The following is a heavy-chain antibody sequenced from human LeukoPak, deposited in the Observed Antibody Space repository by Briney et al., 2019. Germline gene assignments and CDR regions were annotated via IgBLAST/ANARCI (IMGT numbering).Heavy chain of an antibody. V-gene: IGHV5-51*01. CDR3: ARGITMVRGAFDY. CDR2: IYPGDSDT. CDR1: GYNFTSYW. Sequence: GESLKISCKGSGYNFTSYWTSWVRPMPGKGLEWMGIIYPGDSDTRYSPSFQGQVTISADKSISTAYLQWSSLKASDTAMYYCARGITMVRGAFDYWGQGTLVTVSS. D-gene: IGHD3-10*01. J-gene: IGHJ4*02.